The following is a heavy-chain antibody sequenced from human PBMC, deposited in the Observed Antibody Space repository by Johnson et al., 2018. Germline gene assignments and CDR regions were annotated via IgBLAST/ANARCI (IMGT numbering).Heavy chain of an antibody. J-gene: IGHJ3*02. V-gene: IGHV1-69*12. CDR2: IIPIFGTA. CDR3: ARGGVYYDSRGYYDAFDI. Sequence: QVQLVQSGAEVKKPGSSVKVSCKASGGTFSSYAISWVRQAPGQGLEWMGGIIPIFGTANYAQKFPGRVTITADESTSTAYMERSGLRSEETAVYDCARGGVYYDSRGYYDAFDIWGQGTMVTVSS. CDR1: GGTFSSYA. D-gene: IGHD3-22*01.